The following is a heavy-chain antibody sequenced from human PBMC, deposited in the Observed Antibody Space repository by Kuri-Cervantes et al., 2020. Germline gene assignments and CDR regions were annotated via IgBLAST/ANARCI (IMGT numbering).Heavy chain of an antibody. D-gene: IGHD6-19*01. Sequence: ASVKVSCKASGGTFNNYAISWVRQAPGQRLEWMGWINAGNGNTKYSQKFQGRVTITRDTSASTAYMELSSLRSEDTAVYYCARGFRAVAGTIDYWGQGTLVTVSS. J-gene: IGHJ4*02. CDR2: INAGNGNT. V-gene: IGHV1-3*01. CDR3: ARGFRAVAGTIDY. CDR1: GGTFNNYA.